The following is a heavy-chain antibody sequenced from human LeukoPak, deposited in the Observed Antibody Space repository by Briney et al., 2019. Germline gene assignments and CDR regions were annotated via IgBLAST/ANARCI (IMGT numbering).Heavy chain of an antibody. CDR1: GFTFSSYW. D-gene: IGHD4-17*01. CDR3: VKYGDYKFDP. CDR2: INPDGSST. V-gene: IGHV3-74*01. J-gene: IGHJ5*02. Sequence: PGGSLRLSCAASGFTFSSYWMHWVRQAPGKGLVWVSRINPDGSSTSYADSVKGRFTISRDSAKNTLYLQMNSLRAEDTAVYYCVKYGDYKFDPWGQGTLVTVSS.